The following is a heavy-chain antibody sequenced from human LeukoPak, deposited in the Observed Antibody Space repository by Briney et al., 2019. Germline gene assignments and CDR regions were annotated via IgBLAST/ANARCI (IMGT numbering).Heavy chain of an antibody. CDR2: IYSGGAT. D-gene: IGHD1-26*01. V-gene: IGHV3-53*01. J-gene: IGHJ4*02. CDR3: TTEGHAKWELVANFDY. Sequence: GGSLRLSCAASGITVSTNYMSWVRQAPGKGLEWVSIIYSGGATFYADSVKGRFTISRENSKNTLYLQMNSLKTEDTAVYYCTTEGHAKWELVANFDYWGQGTLVTVSS. CDR1: GITVSTNY.